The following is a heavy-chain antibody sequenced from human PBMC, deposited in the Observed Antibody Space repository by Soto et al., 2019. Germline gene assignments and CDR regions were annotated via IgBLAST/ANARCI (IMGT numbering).Heavy chain of an antibody. CDR1: GFTFSNYA. V-gene: IGHV3-23*01. D-gene: IGHD3-16*01. J-gene: IGHJ4*02. CDR3: AKAYFVWSSEQPYYFDY. Sequence: GGSLRLSCAASGFTFSNYAMTWVRQGPGKGQEWVSGIRGSGGRSYYAGSVKGRCTISRDNSKSTLYLQMNSLRAEDTAVYYCAKAYFVWSSEQPYYFDYWGQGTLVTVSS. CDR2: IRGSGGRS.